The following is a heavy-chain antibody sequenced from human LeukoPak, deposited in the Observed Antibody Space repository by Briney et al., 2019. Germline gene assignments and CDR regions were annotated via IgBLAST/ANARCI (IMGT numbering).Heavy chain of an antibody. V-gene: IGHV3-23*01. J-gene: IGHJ4*02. CDR3: ARPKYSGSYYFDY. D-gene: IGHD1-26*01. CDR1: GFTFSNAW. Sequence: PGGPLRLSCAASGFTFSNAWMSWVRQAPGKGLEWVSAISTSGDSTRYADSVKGRFTISRDNSKNTLCLQMNSLRAEDTAVYYCARPKYSGSYYFDYWGQGTLVTVSS. CDR2: ISTSGDST.